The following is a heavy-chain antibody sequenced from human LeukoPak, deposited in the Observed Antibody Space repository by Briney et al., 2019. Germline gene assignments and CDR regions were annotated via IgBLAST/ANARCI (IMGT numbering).Heavy chain of an antibody. CDR2: IYSGGST. D-gene: IGHD3-10*01. CDR1: GFTVSSNY. J-gene: IGHJ6*03. CDR3: ASGSGSYRTPYYYMDV. Sequence: GGSLRLSCVASGFTVSSNYMSWVRQAPGKGLERVSVIYSGGSTYYADSVKGRFTISRDNSKNTLYLQMNSLRAEDTAVYYCASGSGSYRTPYYYMDVWGTGTTVTVSS. V-gene: IGHV3-53*01.